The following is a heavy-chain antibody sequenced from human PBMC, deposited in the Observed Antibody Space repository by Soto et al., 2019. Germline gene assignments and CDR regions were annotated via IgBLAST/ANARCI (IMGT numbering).Heavy chain of an antibody. D-gene: IGHD3-10*01. CDR2: MSNSGST. CDR1: GGSISRSSYY. CDR3: ASMIRESYYYNYGMDF. Sequence: SETLSLTCMVSGGSISRSSYYWGWIRQPPGKGLEWIGSMSNSGSTYYNPSLKSRVTISGDMSRNQFSLNLSSVTAADTALYFCASMIRESYYYNYGMDFWGQGTTVTVSS. J-gene: IGHJ6*02. V-gene: IGHV4-39*01.